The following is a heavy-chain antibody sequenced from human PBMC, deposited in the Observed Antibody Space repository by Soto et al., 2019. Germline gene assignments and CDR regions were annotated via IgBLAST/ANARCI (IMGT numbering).Heavy chain of an antibody. V-gene: IGHV6-1*01. CDR3: ARDRVTYCTNGVCYPHYYGMDV. J-gene: IGHJ6*02. CDR1: GDSVSSNSAA. D-gene: IGHD2-8*01. CDR2: TYYRSKWYN. Sequence: PSQTLSLTCAISGDSVSSNSAAWNWIRQSPSRGLEWLGRTYYRSKWYNDYAVSVKSRITINPDTSKNQFSLQLNSVTPEDTAVYYCARDRVTYCTNGVCYPHYYGMDVWGQGTTVTVS.